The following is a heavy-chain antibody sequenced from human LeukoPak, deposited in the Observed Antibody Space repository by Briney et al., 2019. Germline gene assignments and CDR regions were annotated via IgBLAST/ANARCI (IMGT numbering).Heavy chain of an antibody. J-gene: IGHJ4*02. CDR2: ISGSGGST. D-gene: IGHD6-6*01. V-gene: IGHV3-23*01. CDR1: GFTFSSYV. CDR3: AKDRGLGSIAARPDVYFDY. Sequence: GGSLRLSCAASGFTFSSYVMSWVRQAPGKGLEWVSAISGSGGSTYYADSVKGRFTISRDNSKNTLYLQMNSLRAEDTAVYYCAKDRGLGSIAARPDVYFDYWGQGTLVTVSS.